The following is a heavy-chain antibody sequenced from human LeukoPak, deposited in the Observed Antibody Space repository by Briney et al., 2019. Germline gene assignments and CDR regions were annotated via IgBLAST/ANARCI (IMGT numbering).Heavy chain of an antibody. CDR3: ARLYSYGWYGDY. CDR2: TNHNSGNT. CDR1: VYTFTSYD. D-gene: IGHD5-18*01. Sequence: ASVTVSCKASVYTFTSYDINWVRQATGQGLEWMGWTNHNSGNTGYAQKFQGRVTMTRNTSISTAYVELSSLRSEDTAVYYCARLYSYGWYGDYWGQGTLVTVSS. J-gene: IGHJ4*02. V-gene: IGHV1-8*01.